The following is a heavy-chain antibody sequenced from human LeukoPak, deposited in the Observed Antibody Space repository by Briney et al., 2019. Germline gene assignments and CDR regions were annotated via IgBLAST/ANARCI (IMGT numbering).Heavy chain of an antibody. J-gene: IGHJ4*02. Sequence: GRSLRLSCAASGIIFSNYGMHWVRQAPGKGLEWVAVISYDGSNKYYADSVKGRFTISRDNSKNTLYLQMNSLRTEDTAFYYCASVSGGYSYGLDYWGQGTLVTVSS. CDR3: ASVSGGYSYGLDY. D-gene: IGHD5-18*01. CDR2: ISYDGSNK. CDR1: GIIFSNYG. V-gene: IGHV3-30*03.